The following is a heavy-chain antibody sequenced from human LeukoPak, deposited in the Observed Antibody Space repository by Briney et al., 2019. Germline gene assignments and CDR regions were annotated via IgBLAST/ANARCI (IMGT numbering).Heavy chain of an antibody. D-gene: IGHD3-9*01. CDR2: ISAYNGNT. J-gene: IGHJ6*03. Sequence: ASVKVSCKASGYTFTSYGISWVRQAPGQGLEWMGWISAYNGNTNYAQKLQGRVTMTTDTSTSTAYMELSSLRSEDTAVYYCASRRPSGAADDVLTGYNGPIGQNYYYYYMDVWGKGTTVTVSS. CDR1: GYTFTSYG. V-gene: IGHV1-18*01. CDR3: ASRRPSGAADDVLTGYNGPIGQNYYYYYMDV.